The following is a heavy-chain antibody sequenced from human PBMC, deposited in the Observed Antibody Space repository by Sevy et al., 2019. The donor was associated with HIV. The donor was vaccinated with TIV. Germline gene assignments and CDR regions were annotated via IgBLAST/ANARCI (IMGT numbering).Heavy chain of an antibody. CDR1: GFTFSSYW. J-gene: IGHJ4*02. Sequence: GGSLRLSCAASGFTFSSYWMSWVRQAPGKGLEWMANIKQDGSEKYYVDSVKGRFTISRDNAKNSLYLQMNSLRAEDTAVYYCAREIPYSSSWYEICYFDYWGQGTLVTVSS. CDR2: IKQDGSEK. V-gene: IGHV3-7*01. CDR3: AREIPYSSSWYEICYFDY. D-gene: IGHD6-13*01.